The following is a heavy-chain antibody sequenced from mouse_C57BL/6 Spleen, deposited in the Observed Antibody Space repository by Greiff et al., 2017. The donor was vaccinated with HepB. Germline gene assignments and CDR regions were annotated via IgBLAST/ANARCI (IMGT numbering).Heavy chain of an antibody. CDR1: GFTFSSYA. J-gene: IGHJ4*01. V-gene: IGHV5-9-1*02. CDR2: ISSGGDYI. D-gene: IGHD1-1*01. CDR3: TRGFYYYGSSYEDYYAMDY. Sequence: LVESGEGLVKPGGSLKLSCAASGFTFSSYAMSWVRQTPEKRLEWVAYISSGGDYIYYADTVKGRFTISRDNARNTLYLQMSSLKSEDTAMYYCTRGFYYYGSSYEDYYAMDYWGQGTSVTVSS.